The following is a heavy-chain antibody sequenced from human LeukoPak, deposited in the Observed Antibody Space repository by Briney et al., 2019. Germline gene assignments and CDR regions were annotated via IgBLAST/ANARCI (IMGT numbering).Heavy chain of an antibody. J-gene: IGHJ5*02. D-gene: IGHD4-17*01. V-gene: IGHV4-61*02. Sequence: SETLSLTCTVSGGSISSGSYYWSWIRQPAGKGLEWFGRIYTSGSTNYNPSLKSRVTISVDTSKNQLSLKLSSVTAADTAVYYCARDMGLDYGDYVGWFDPWGQGTLVTVSS. CDR3: ARDMGLDYGDYVGWFDP. CDR2: IYTSGST. CDR1: GGSISSGSYY.